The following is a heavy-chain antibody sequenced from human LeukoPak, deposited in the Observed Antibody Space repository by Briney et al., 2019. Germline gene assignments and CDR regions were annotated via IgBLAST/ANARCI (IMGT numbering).Heavy chain of an antibody. CDR1: GYTFTGHY. CDR3: AKALSGSYFGD. CDR2: IIHKNGGT. J-gene: IGHJ4*02. D-gene: IGHD3-3*01. V-gene: IGHV1-2*02. Sequence: VASVKVSCKASGYTFTGHYMHWVRQAPGQGPEWMGWIIHKNGGTHYAQKFQGRVTMTRDTSINTAYLEVTSLTSDDTAIYYCAKALSGSYFGDWGQGTLVTVSS.